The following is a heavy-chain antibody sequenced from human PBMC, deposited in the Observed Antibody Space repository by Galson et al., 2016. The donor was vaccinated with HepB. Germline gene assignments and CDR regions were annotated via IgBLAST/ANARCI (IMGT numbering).Heavy chain of an antibody. V-gene: IGHV3-64D*06. CDR2: ISRSGGRT. D-gene: IGHD5-12*01. Sequence: SLRLSCAGSGFSFSSFAMDWVRQAPGKGLEHLSAISRSGGRTYYADSVKGRFTISRDNSKNTLYLQMSSLRPEDTAIYYCVKLIHSSGGPELFSYYYKDVWGKGTTVIVSS. CDR1: GFSFSSFA. J-gene: IGHJ6*03. CDR3: VKLIHSSGGPELFSYYYKDV.